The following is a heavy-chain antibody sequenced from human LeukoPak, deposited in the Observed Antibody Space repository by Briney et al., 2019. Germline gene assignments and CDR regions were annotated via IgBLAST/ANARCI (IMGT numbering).Heavy chain of an antibody. J-gene: IGHJ4*02. CDR1: GFTFSDYY. CDR2: IYSGGST. V-gene: IGHV3-53*01. D-gene: IGHD3-10*01. CDR3: ARDAAYYYGSGSYRNGIDY. Sequence: GGSLRLSCAACGFTFSDYYMSWIRQAPGKGLEWVSVIYSGGSTYYADSVKGRFTISRDNSKNTLYLQMNSLRAEDTAVYYCARDAAYYYGSGSYRNGIDYWGQGSLVTVSS.